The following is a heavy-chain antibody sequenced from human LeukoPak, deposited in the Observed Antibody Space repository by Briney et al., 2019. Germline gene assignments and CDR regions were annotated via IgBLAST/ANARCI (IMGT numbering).Heavy chain of an antibody. D-gene: IGHD5-12*01. CDR1: GGSISSGAYY. J-gene: IGHJ6*03. CDR3: ARVSGYSGYDSSYYYMDV. Sequence: SQTLSLTCTLSGGSISSGAYYWSWIRQHPGKGLEWIGYIYYSGSTYYSPSLKSRLTISVDTSKNQFSLKLSSATAADTAVYYCARVSGYSGYDSSYYYMDVWGKGTTVTVSS. CDR2: IYYSGST. V-gene: IGHV4-31*03.